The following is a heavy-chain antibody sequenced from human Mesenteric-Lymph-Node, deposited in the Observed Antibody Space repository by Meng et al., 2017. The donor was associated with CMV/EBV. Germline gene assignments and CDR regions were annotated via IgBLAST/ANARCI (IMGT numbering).Heavy chain of an antibody. CDR1: GFTFSSYA. J-gene: IGHJ4*02. V-gene: IGHV3-7*03. CDR3: AREGRGQLPNHFDY. CDR2: IKQDGSEQ. D-gene: IGHD2-2*01. Sequence: GGSLRLSCAASGFTFSSYAMSWVRQAPGKGLEWVANIKQDGSEQYYVDSVKGRFTISRDNAKNSLYLQMNSLRAEDTAVYYCAREGRGQLPNHFDYWGQGTLVTVSS.